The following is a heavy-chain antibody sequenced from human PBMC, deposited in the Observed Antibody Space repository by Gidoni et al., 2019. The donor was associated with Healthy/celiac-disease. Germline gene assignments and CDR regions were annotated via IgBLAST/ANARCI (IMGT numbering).Heavy chain of an antibody. Sequence: QVQLQQWGAGLLKPSETLSLTCAVYGGSFSGYYWSWIRQPPGKGREWIGEINHSGSTNYNPSLKSRVTISVDTSKNQFSLKLSSVTAADTAVYYCARGQGTYYYGARKKYGMDVWGQGTTVTVSS. CDR3: ARGQGTYYYGARKKYGMDV. D-gene: IGHD3-10*01. CDR1: GGSFSGYY. V-gene: IGHV4-34*01. CDR2: INHSGST. J-gene: IGHJ6*02.